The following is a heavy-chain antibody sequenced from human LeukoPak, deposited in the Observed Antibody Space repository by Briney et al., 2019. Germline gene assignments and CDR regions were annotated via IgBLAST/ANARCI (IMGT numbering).Heavy chain of an antibody. CDR3: ARRVPLDIVVVPAAFDY. Sequence: PSETLSLTCTVSGGSISSSSYYWGWIRQPPGKGLEWIGSIYYSGSTYYNPSLKSRVTISVDTSKNQFSLKLSSVTAADTAVYYCARRVPLDIVVVPAAFDYWGQGTLVTVSS. V-gene: IGHV4-39*01. D-gene: IGHD2-2*03. J-gene: IGHJ4*02. CDR1: GGSISSSSYY. CDR2: IYYSGST.